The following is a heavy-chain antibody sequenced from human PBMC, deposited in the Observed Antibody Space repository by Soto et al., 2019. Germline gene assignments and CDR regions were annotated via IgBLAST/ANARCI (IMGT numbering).Heavy chain of an antibody. CDR3: ARVSSWSRFDY. CDR2: IGTAGDT. V-gene: IGHV3-13*04. Sequence: EVQLVESGGGLVQPGGSLRLSCAASGFTFSSYDMHWVRQATGKGLEWVSAIGTAGDTYYPGSVKGRFTISRENAKNSLYLQMNSLRAGDTAVYYCARVSSWSRFDYWGQGTLVTVSS. CDR1: GFTFSSYD. D-gene: IGHD6-13*01. J-gene: IGHJ4*02.